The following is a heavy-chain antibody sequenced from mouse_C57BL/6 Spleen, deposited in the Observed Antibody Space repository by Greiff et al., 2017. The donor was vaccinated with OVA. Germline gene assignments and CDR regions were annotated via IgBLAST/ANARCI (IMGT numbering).Heavy chain of an antibody. J-gene: IGHJ2*01. CDR3: ARYYDYDVGYYFDY. D-gene: IGHD2-4*01. V-gene: IGHV2-9-1*01. Sequence: QVQLKQSGPGLVAPSQSLSITCTVSGFSLTSYAISWVRQPPGKGLEWLGVIWTGGGTNYNSALKSRLSISKDNSKSQVFLKMNSLQTDDTARYYCARYYDYDVGYYFDYWGQGTTLTVSS. CDR2: IWTGGGT. CDR1: GFSLTSYA.